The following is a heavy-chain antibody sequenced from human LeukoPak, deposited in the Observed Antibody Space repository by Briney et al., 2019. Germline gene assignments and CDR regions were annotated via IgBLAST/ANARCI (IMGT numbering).Heavy chain of an antibody. V-gene: IGHV3-23*01. J-gene: IGHJ4*02. D-gene: IGHD1-26*01. CDR2: ISGSGVST. CDR1: GFTFSTYG. Sequence: GGSLRLSCVGSGFTFSTYGMSWVRQTPGKGLAWVSAISGSGVSTYYVDSVRGRFTISRDNSKNTLVLQMNSLRAEDTAVYYCAKGDDGSYFNFDYWGQGTLVTVSS. CDR3: AKGDDGSYFNFDY.